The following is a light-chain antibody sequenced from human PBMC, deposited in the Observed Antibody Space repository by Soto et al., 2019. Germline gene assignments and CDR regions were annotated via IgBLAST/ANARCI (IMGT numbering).Light chain of an antibody. CDR1: QSVSTW. V-gene: IGKV1-5*01. J-gene: IGKJ1*01. Sequence: DIQMTQSPSTLSASVGDRVTITCRASQSVSTWLAWYQQKPGKAPKLLIYDASSLESGVPSRFSGSGSGTEFTLTISSLLPDDFGSYYCQQYNSYWTFGQGTKV. CDR3: QQYNSYWT. CDR2: DAS.